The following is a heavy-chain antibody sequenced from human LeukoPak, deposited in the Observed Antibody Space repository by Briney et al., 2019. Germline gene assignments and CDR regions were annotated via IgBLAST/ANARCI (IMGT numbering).Heavy chain of an antibody. CDR1: GGSISNYY. CDR3: ARVTWRNLWSHFDY. Sequence: KPSETLSLTCTVSGGSISNYYWNWIRQPPGKGLECIWYIYSSGSTSYNSSFKSRVTISMDTSKNQFSLKLNSVTAADTAVYDCARVTWRNLWSHFDYWGQGILVTVSS. J-gene: IGHJ4*02. V-gene: IGHV4-59*01. D-gene: IGHD5-18*01. CDR2: IYSSGST.